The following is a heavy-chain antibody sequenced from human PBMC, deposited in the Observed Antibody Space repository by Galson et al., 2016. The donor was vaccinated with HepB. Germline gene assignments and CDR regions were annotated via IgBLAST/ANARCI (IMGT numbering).Heavy chain of an antibody. V-gene: IGHV1-46*01. D-gene: IGHD5-12*01. CDR2: TNPSDGST. Sequence: SVKVSCKATGYTFSRYYIHWVRLAPGRGLEWMAITNPSDGSTRYTQKFQGRVIMTRDTSTSTVYMQLSSLKSEDTAVYYCSRGTMGGYDFDYWGQGNLVTVSS. J-gene: IGHJ4*02. CDR1: GYTFSRYY. CDR3: SRGTMGGYDFDY.